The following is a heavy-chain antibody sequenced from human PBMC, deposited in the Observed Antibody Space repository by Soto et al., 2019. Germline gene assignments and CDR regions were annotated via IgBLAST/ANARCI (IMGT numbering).Heavy chain of an antibody. CDR3: AMVDVYVTPSPQDV. CDR2: INTYNGNT. CDR1: GYTFTRYG. V-gene: IGHV1-18*01. D-gene: IGHD3-16*01. Sequence: QVQLVQSGAEVKNPGASVKVSCKASGYTFTRYGIGWARQAPGQGLEWRGWINTYNGNTNYAQNVQGRVTLTTDTSTSTAYMGLRSLRSNATAIYYCAMVDVYVTPSPQDVWGQGATVIVSS. J-gene: IGHJ6*02.